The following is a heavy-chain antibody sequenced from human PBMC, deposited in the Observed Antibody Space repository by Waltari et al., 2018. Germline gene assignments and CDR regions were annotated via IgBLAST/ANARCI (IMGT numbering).Heavy chain of an antibody. CDR1: GGSITSDY. D-gene: IGHD2-2*01. CDR3: ARGRVVPAAVDS. Sequence: VQLQESGPGLVKPSETLSLTCTVSGGSITSDYWTLVRQPPGKGLEWIAFIYYTGSTNYNPSLRSRVTISVDTSKNQFSLELRSVSAADTAMYYCARGRVVPAAVDSWGQGTLVTVSS. V-gene: IGHV4-59*01. CDR2: IYYTGST. J-gene: IGHJ4*02.